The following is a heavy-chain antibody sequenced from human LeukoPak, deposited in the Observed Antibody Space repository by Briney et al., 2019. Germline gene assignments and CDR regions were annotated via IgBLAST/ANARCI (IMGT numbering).Heavy chain of an antibody. J-gene: IGHJ4*02. CDR3: ARDAPGVSGVFDY. CDR1: GGTFSSYA. Sequence: VASVKVSCKASGGTFSSYAISWVRQAPGQGLEWMGGIIPIFGTANYAQKFQGRVTITADESTSTAYMELSSLRSEDTAVYYCARDAPGVSGVFDYWGQGTLVTVSS. CDR2: IIPIFGTA. D-gene: IGHD2-8*01. V-gene: IGHV1-69*01.